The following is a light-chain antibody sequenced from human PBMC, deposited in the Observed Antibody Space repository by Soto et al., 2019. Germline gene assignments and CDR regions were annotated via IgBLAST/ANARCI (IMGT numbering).Light chain of an antibody. CDR1: SSNIGSNT. CDR2: SNN. CDR3: AAWDDSLNGVV. V-gene: IGLV1-44*01. J-gene: IGLJ2*01. Sequence: QSVLTQPPSASGTPGQRVTISCSGSSSNIGSNTVNWYQQLPGTAHKLLIYSNNQRPSGVPDRFSGSKSGTSASLAISGLQYEDEADYYCAAWDDSLNGVVFGGGTQLTVL.